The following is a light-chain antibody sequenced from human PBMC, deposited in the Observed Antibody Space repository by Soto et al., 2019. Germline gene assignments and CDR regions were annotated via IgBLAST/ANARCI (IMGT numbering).Light chain of an antibody. CDR1: QSVSSF. V-gene: IGKV3-11*01. Sequence: EIVLTQSPATLSLSPGERATLSCRASQSVSSFLAWYQQKPGQAPRRLIWDASNRATGVPARFTGGGSGTDYTLTSISLEPEEFTVYFFQQRLHLWTFGQGNKVEIK. CDR2: DAS. CDR3: QQRLHLWT. J-gene: IGKJ1*01.